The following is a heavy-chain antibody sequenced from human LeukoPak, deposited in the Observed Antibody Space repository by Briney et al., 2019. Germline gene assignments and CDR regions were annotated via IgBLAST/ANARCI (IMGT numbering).Heavy chain of an antibody. CDR1: GFTFSSYA. V-gene: IGHV3-23*01. CDR2: ISGSGGST. Sequence: PGGSLRLSCVASGFTFSSYAMSWVRQAPGKGLEWVSAISGSGGSTYYADSVKGRFTISRDNSKNTLYLQMNSLRAEDTAVYYCATSRQRDFDWLLDFDYWGQGTLVTVSS. CDR3: ATSRQRDFDWLLDFDY. J-gene: IGHJ4*02. D-gene: IGHD3-9*01.